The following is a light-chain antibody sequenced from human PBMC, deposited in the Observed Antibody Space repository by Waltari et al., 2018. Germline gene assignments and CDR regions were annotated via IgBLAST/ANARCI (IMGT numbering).Light chain of an antibody. CDR1: SSDVGGYNY. CDR3: SSYTSSSTLVV. J-gene: IGLJ2*01. V-gene: IGLV2-14*03. CDR2: DVS. Sequence: QSALTQPASVSGSPGQSITISCTGTSSDVGGYNYVSWYQQHPGKAPKLLIYDVSNRPSGVSNRFSCSKSGNPASLTISGLQAEDEADYYCSSYTSSSTLVVFGGGTKLTVL.